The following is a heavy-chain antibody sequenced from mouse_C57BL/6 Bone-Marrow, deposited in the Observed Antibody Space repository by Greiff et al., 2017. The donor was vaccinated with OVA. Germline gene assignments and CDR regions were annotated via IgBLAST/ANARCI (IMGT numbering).Heavy chain of an antibody. Sequence: QVQLQQSGPELVKPGASVKISCKASGYAFSSSWMNWVKQRPGKGLEWIGRIYPGDGDTNYNGKFKGKATLTADKSSSTAYMELSSLTSDDSAVYYGARKEGLRRAWYFDVWGKGTTVTVSS. J-gene: IGHJ1*03. CDR3: ARKEGLRRAWYFDV. D-gene: IGHD2-4*01. V-gene: IGHV1-82*01. CDR1: GYAFSSSW. CDR2: IYPGDGDT.